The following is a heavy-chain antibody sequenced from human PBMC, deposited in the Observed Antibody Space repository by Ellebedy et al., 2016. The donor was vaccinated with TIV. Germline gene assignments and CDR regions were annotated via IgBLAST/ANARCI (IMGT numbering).Heavy chain of an antibody. Sequence: GESLKISCAVAGFTVATNHMSWVRQAPGKVLEWVSDVYRDGSTYYHDSVRGRFTISRDNSKNMLYLQMNSLSVEDTAVYYCAIDSYYDSSGYNVWGQGTLVTVSS. CDR3: AIDSYYDSSGYNV. CDR2: VYRDGST. V-gene: IGHV3-66*01. CDR1: GFTVATNH. J-gene: IGHJ4*02. D-gene: IGHD3-22*01.